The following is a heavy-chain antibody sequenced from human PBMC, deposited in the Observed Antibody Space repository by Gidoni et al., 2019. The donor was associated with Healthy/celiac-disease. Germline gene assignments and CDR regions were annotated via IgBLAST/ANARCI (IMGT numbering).Heavy chain of an antibody. CDR1: GFTFADYA. J-gene: IGHJ6*02. V-gene: IGHV3-43D*04. CDR3: AKEGQYGNYYYGMDV. CDR2: ISWDGGST. Sequence: EVQLVESGGVVVQPGGSLRLSCAASGFTFADYAMHWVRQAPGKGLEWVSLISWDGGSTYYADSVKGRFTISRDNSKNSLYLQMNSLRAEDTALYYCAKEGQYGNYYYGMDVWGQGTTVTVSS. D-gene: IGHD4-17*01.